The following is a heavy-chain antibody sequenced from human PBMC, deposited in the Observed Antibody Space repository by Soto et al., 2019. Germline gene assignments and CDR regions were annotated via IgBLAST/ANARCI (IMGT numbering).Heavy chain of an antibody. Sequence: PGGSLRLSCAASGFTFSSYWMHWARQAPGKGLVWLSHIDSDGSSTTYADSVKGRFTISRDNAKNMVYLQMNSLRAEDTAVYYCARRYGSCFDYWGQGTLVTVSS. D-gene: IGHD5-18*01. V-gene: IGHV3-74*01. CDR3: ARRYGSCFDY. J-gene: IGHJ4*02. CDR2: IDSDGSST. CDR1: GFTFSSYW.